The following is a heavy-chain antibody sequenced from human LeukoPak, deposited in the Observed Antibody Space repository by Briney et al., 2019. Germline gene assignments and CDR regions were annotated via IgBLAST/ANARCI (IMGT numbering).Heavy chain of an antibody. J-gene: IGHJ6*03. V-gene: IGHV1-24*01. D-gene: IGHD6-6*01. CDR2: FDPEDGET. CDR3: AVEEYSSSSGPLGYYYYMDV. Sequence: ASVKVSCKVSGYTLTELSMHWVRQAPGKGLEWMGGFDPEDGETIYAQKFQGRVTMTEDTSTDTAYMELSSLRSEDTAVYYCAVEEYSSSSGPLGYYYYMDVWGKGTTVTVSS. CDR1: GYTLTELS.